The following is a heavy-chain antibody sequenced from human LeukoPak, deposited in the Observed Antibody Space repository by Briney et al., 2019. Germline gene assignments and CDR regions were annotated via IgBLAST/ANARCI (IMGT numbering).Heavy chain of an antibody. Sequence: SETLSLTCTVSGGSISSGDYYWSWIRQPPGKGLEWIGYMYYSGSTYYNPSLKSRVTISLDTSKNQFSLKLSSVTAADTAVYYCARPYYYDSRVDPWGQGTLVTVSS. V-gene: IGHV4-30-4*01. CDR2: MYYSGST. CDR3: ARPYYYDSRVDP. D-gene: IGHD3-22*01. CDR1: GGSISSGDYY. J-gene: IGHJ5*02.